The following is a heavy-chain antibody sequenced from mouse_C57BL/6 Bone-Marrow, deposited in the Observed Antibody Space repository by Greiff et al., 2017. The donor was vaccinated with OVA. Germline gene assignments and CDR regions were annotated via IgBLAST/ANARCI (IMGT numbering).Heavy chain of an antibody. J-gene: IGHJ2*01. Sequence: EVQLQQSGPELVKPGASVKISCKASGYTFTDYYMNWVKQSHGKSLEWIGDINPNNGGTSYNQKFKGKATLTVDKSSSTAYMELRSLTSEDSAVYYCASFYYGYDDYFDYWGQGTTLTVSS. D-gene: IGHD2-2*01. CDR1: GYTFTDYY. CDR2: INPNNGGT. V-gene: IGHV1-26*01. CDR3: ASFYYGYDDYFDY.